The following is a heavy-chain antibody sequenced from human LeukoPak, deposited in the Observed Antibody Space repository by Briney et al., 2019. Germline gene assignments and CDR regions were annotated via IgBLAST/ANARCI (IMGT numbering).Heavy chain of an antibody. J-gene: IGHJ5*02. CDR3: ARSREPAAIPHFDP. V-gene: IGHV1-18*01. CDR1: GYTFTSYG. CDR2: ISAYNGNT. Sequence: GASVKVSCKASGYTFTSYGISWVRQAPGQGLEWMGWISAYNGNTNYAQKLQGRVTMTTDTSTSTAYMELRSLRSDDTAVYYCARSREPAAIPHFDPWGQGTLVTVSS. D-gene: IGHD2-2*01.